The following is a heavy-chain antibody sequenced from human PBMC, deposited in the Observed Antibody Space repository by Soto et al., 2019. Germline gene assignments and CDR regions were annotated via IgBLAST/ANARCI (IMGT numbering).Heavy chain of an antibody. J-gene: IGHJ6*02. D-gene: IGHD3-10*01. Sequence: SETLSLTCTVSGGSISSGGYYWSWIRQHPGKGLEWIGYIYYSGSTYYNPSLKSRVTISVDTSKNQFSLKLSSVTAADTAVYYCARAHQKNSFVVDRYYYYGMDVWGQGTTVTVSS. CDR1: GGSISSGGYY. V-gene: IGHV4-31*03. CDR2: IYYSGST. CDR3: ARAHQKNSFVVDRYYYYGMDV.